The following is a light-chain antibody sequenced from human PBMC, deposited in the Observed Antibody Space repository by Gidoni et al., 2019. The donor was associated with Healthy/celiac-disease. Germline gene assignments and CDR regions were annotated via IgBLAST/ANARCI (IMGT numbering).Light chain of an antibody. CDR1: QSVSSSY. CDR3: QQYGSSPTWT. V-gene: IGKV3-20*01. J-gene: IGKJ1*01. Sequence: DIVLTQSPGTLSLSPGERATLACRASQSVSSSYLAWYQKKPGQAPRLLIYGASSRATGIPDRFSGSGSGTDFTLTISRLEPEDFAVYYCQQYGSSPTWTFGQXTKVEIK. CDR2: GAS.